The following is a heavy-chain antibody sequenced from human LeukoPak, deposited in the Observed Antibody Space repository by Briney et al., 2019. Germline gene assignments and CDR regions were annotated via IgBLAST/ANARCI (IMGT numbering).Heavy chain of an antibody. CDR2: ISGSAIST. V-gene: IGHV3-23*01. D-gene: IGHD3-9*01. CDR3: AKGDNNILTGYYNSFDS. J-gene: IGHJ4*02. CDR1: GFTFSSYA. Sequence: PGGSLRLSCAASGFTFSSYAMSWIRQAPGKGLGWVSSISGSAISTYYADSVKGRFTISRDNSRNTLYLQMNSLRAEDTALFYCAKGDNNILTGYYNSFDSWGQGTLVTVSS.